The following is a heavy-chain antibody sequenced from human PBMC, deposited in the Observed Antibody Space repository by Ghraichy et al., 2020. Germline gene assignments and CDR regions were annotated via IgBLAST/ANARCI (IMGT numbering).Heavy chain of an antibody. CDR2: ISNSGSTI. CDR3: ARDPAPGYYYYGMDV. V-gene: IGHV3-11*01. Sequence: GGSLRLSCAASGFTFSDYYMSWIRQAPGKGLEWVSYISNSGSTIYYADSVKGRFTISRDNAKNSLYLQMNSLRAEDTDVYYCARDPAPGYYYYGMDVWGQGNTVTGSS. CDR1: GFTFSDYY. J-gene: IGHJ6*02.